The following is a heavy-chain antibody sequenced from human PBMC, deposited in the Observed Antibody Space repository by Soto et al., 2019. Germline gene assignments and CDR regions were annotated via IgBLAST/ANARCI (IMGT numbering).Heavy chain of an antibody. CDR3: AISAGLQYYYYYGMDV. D-gene: IGHD6-13*01. Sequence: GGSLRLSCAASGFTFSSYAMSWVRQAPGKGLEWVSAISGSGGSTYYADSVKGRFTISRDNSKNTLYLQMNSLRAEDTAVYYCAISAGLQYYYYYGMDVWGQGTTVTVSS. V-gene: IGHV3-23*01. J-gene: IGHJ6*02. CDR1: GFTFSSYA. CDR2: ISGSGGST.